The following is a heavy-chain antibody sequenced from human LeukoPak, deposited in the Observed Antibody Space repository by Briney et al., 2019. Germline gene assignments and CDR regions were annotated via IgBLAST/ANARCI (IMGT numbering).Heavy chain of an antibody. V-gene: IGHV3-11*04. CDR1: GFTFSDYY. CDR3: ARDPHVRDGYNPPFH. Sequence: GGSLRLSCAASGFTFSDYYMSWIRQAPGKGLEWVSYISSSGSTIYYADSVKGRFTISRDNAKNSLYLQMDSLRAEDTAVYYCARDPHVRDGYNPPFHWGQGTLVTVSS. J-gene: IGHJ4*02. CDR2: ISSSGSTI. D-gene: IGHD5-24*01.